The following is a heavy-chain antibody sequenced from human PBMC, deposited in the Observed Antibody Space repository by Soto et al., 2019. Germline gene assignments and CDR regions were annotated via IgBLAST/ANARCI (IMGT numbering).Heavy chain of an antibody. J-gene: IGHJ5*02. CDR2: INWNGGST. CDR3: ARQIADRSGYNWFDP. D-gene: IGHD6-13*01. Sequence: GGPLRLSCAASGFTFDDYGMSWVRQAPGKGLEWVSGINWNGGSTGYADSVKGRFTISRDNAKNSLYLQMNSLRAEDTALYYCARQIADRSGYNWFDPWGQGTLVTVSS. V-gene: IGHV3-20*04. CDR1: GFTFDDYG.